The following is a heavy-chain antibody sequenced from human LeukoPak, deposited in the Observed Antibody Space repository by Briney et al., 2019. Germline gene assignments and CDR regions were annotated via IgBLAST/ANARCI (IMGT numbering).Heavy chain of an antibody. Sequence: GASVKVSCKASGYTFTGYYMHWVRQAPGQGLEWMGWINPNSGDTNYAQNFQGRVTMTRDTSISTAYMELGRLRSDDTAMYYCARGQANDYGDYAGWGHWGQGTLVTVSS. CDR2: INPNSGDT. V-gene: IGHV1-2*02. CDR3: ARGQANDYGDYAGWGH. J-gene: IGHJ4*02. D-gene: IGHD4-17*01. CDR1: GYTFTGYY.